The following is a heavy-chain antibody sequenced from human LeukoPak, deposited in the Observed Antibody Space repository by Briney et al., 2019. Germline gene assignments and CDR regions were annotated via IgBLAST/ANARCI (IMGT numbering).Heavy chain of an antibody. J-gene: IGHJ4*02. Sequence: PSETLSLTCTVSGASLSRYYWTWIRQPPGKGLEWIGYIHYSGSTNYNASLKRRLAIPVDTSKNQISMKLTSVTAADTAVYYCATYSDSDYTVFDSWGQGTLVSVSS. D-gene: IGHD1-26*01. V-gene: IGHV4-59*01. CDR2: IHYSGST. CDR3: ATYSDSDYTVFDS. CDR1: GASLSRYY.